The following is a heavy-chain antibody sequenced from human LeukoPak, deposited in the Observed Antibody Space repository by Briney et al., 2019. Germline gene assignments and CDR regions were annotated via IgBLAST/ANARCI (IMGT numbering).Heavy chain of an antibody. CDR2: ISGSGDST. CDR3: AKDRPSGSYYYY. D-gene: IGHD1-26*01. V-gene: IGHV3-23*01. J-gene: IGHJ4*02. CDR1: GFTFSSYG. Sequence: PGGSLRLSCAASGFTFSSYGMNWVHQAPGKGLEWVSAISGSGDSTCYADSVKGRFTISRDNSKNTLYLQMNSLRAEDTAVYYCAKDRPSGSYYYYWGQGTLVTVSS.